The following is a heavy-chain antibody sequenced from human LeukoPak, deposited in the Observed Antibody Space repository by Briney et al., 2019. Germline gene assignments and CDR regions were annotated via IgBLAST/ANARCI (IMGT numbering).Heavy chain of an antibody. CDR3: ARGEVRAPPDY. CDR2: INWNGGST. D-gene: IGHD3-10*01. V-gene: IGHV3-20*01. CDR1: GFTFDDYG. Sequence: GGSLRLSCAASGFTFDDYGMSWVRQAPGKGLEWVSGINWNGGSTGYADSVKGRFTISRDNAKNSLYLQMNSLRAEDTALYHCARGEVRAPPDYWGQGTLVTVSS. J-gene: IGHJ4*02.